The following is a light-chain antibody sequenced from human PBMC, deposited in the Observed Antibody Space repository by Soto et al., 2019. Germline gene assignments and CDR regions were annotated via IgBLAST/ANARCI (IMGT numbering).Light chain of an antibody. CDR1: QSIGSW. J-gene: IGKJ1*01. Sequence: DTQMTQSPSTLSASVGDRVTITCRASQSIGSWLAWYQQKPGKAPKLLIYKTSIVENGVPSRFSGSGSGTEFTLSISSLQPDDFATYYCHKYNSYWTFGQGTKVEIK. V-gene: IGKV1-5*03. CDR2: KTS. CDR3: HKYNSYWT.